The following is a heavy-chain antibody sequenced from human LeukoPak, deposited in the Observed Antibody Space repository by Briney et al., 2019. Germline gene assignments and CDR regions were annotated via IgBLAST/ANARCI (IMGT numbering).Heavy chain of an antibody. CDR3: ARRAGAYSHPYDY. D-gene: IGHD4/OR15-4a*01. CDR2: ISDTGATK. CDR1: GFSFSTYS. Sequence: GGSLRLSCAASGFSFSTYSMSWVRQAPGKGLEWVSVISDTGATKFYADSVKGRFTISRDNSKNTLYLQMSSLRAEDTAVYYCARRAGAYSHPYDYWGQGTLVTVSS. J-gene: IGHJ4*02. V-gene: IGHV3-23*01.